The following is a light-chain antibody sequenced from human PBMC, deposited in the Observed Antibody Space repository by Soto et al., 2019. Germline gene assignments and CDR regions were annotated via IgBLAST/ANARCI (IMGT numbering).Light chain of an antibody. V-gene: IGLV1-51*01. CDR3: GTWDSSLSAWV. CDR2: DNN. Sequence: QSVLTQPPSVSAAPGQKVTISCSGSSSNIGNNYVSWYQQLPRTAPKLLIYDNNKRPSGIPDRFSGSKSCTSATLGITGLQTGDEADYYCGTWDSSLSAWVFGGGTKVTVL. CDR1: SSNIGNNY. J-gene: IGLJ3*02.